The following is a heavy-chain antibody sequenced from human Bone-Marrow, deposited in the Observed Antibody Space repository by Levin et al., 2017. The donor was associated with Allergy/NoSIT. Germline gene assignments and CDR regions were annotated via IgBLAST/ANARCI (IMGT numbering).Heavy chain of an antibody. Sequence: GESLKISCAASGFNFSIYGMNWVRQAPGKGLEWVSSISSSSSNIYYADSLKGRFTISRDNAKNSLYLQMKSLRAEDTAVYYCARDRTNSILRNYGMDVWGQGTTVTVSS. CDR2: ISSSSSNI. J-gene: IGHJ6*02. CDR1: GFNFSIYG. CDR3: ARDRTNSILRNYGMDV. V-gene: IGHV3-21*04. D-gene: IGHD3-9*01.